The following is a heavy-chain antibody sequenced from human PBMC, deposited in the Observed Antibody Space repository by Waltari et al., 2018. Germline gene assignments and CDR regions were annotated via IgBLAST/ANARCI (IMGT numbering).Heavy chain of an antibody. CDR3: ARARDGYNRGSFDY. V-gene: IGHV3-7*04. J-gene: IGHJ4*02. Sequence: VQLVESGGGLVQPGGSLRLSCAASGFTFSSYWMSWVRQAPGKGLEWVANIKQDGSEKYYVDSVKGRFTISRDNAKNSLYLQMNSLRAEDTAVYYCARARDGYNRGSFDYWGQGTLVTVSS. D-gene: IGHD5-12*01. CDR1: GFTFSSYW. CDR2: IKQDGSEK.